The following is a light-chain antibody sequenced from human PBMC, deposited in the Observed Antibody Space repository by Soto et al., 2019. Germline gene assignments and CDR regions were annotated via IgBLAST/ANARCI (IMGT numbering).Light chain of an antibody. V-gene: IGLV2-14*01. J-gene: IGLJ2*01. CDR3: NSYTSSMPHRV. CDR1: SSNVGGYNY. Sequence: QSALTQPPSVSGSPGQWITISCTGTSSNVGGYNYVSWYQQHPGKAPKLMIYGVSKRPSGVSNRFSGSKSGTTASLTISGLQAEDEADYYCNSYTSSMPHRVFGRRTKVTVL. CDR2: GVS.